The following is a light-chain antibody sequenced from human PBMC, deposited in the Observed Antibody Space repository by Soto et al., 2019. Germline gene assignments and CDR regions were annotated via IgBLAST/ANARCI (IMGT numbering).Light chain of an antibody. V-gene: IGLV2-14*01. CDR3: SSYPSSSTRYV. Sequence: QSALTQPASVSGSPGQSITISCTGTSSDVGGYNYVSWYQQHPGKAPKLMIYDVSNRPSGVSNRFSGSKSGNTASLTISGLQAEDEADYYCSSYPSSSTRYVFGTGIKVTVL. CDR1: SSDVGGYNY. J-gene: IGLJ1*01. CDR2: DVS.